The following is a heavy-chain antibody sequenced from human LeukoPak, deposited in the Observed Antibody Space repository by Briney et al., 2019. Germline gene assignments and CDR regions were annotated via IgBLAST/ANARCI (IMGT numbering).Heavy chain of an antibody. V-gene: IGHV4-30-4*01. CDR1: GGSISSGDYY. CDR2: IYYSGST. D-gene: IGHD3-10*01. J-gene: IGHJ4*02. CDR3: ARVYGTVWFGIDC. Sequence: SQTLALTCTVSGGSISSGDYYWSRLRQPPGKGLEWIGYIYYSGSTYYNPSLKSRVTISVDTSKNQFSLKLSSVTAADTAVYYCARVYGTVWFGIDCWGQGTLVTVSS.